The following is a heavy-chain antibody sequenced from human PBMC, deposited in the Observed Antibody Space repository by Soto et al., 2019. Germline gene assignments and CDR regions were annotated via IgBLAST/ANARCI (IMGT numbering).Heavy chain of an antibody. CDR2: MSPRPGMT. D-gene: IGHD3-3*01. J-gene: IGHJ5*01. Sequence: QEQLLQSGAEVRRPGASVTVSCKASGYNFINYDISWVRQAAGQGLEWMGWMSPRPGMTKPTYLPDFQPRITMTGDTSLSPAYLEGRALTSDDTAVYFCARGGTAGYDFWSNPRGDWLASWGQGTLVTVSS. CDR3: ARGGTAGYDFWSNPRGDWLAS. V-gene: IGHV1-8*01. CDR1: GYNFINYD.